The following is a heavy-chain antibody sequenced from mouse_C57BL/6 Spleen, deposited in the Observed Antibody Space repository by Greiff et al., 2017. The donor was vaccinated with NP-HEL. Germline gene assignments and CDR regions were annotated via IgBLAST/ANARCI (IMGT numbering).Heavy chain of an antibody. Sequence: VQLQQPGAELVMPGASVKLSCKASGYTFTSYWMHWVKQRPGQGLEWIGEIDPSDSYTNYNQKFKGKSTLTVDKSSSTAYMQLSSLTSEDSAVYYCARWVLRYHFDYWGQGTTLTVSS. CDR2: IDPSDSYT. V-gene: IGHV1-69*01. CDR3: ARWVLRYHFDY. J-gene: IGHJ2*01. CDR1: GYTFTSYW. D-gene: IGHD1-1*01.